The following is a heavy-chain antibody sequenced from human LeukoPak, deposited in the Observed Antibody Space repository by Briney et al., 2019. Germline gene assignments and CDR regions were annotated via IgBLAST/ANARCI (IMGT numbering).Heavy chain of an antibody. CDR1: GGSISSGDYY. V-gene: IGHV4-30-4*08. Sequence: SQTLSLTCTVSGGSISSGDYYWSWIRQPPGKGLEWIGYIYYSGSTYYNPSLKSRVTISVDTSKNQFSLKLSSVTAADTAVYYCARARYDFWGGLTHFDYWGQGTLVTVSS. D-gene: IGHD3-3*01. J-gene: IGHJ4*02. CDR2: IYYSGST. CDR3: ARARYDFWGGLTHFDY.